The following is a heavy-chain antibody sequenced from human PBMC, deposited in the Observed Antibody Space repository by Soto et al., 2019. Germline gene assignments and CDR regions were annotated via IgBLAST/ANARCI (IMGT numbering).Heavy chain of an antibody. CDR3: AKDVRNDFRSGFYV. CDR1: GFTFSSYA. V-gene: IGHV3-23*01. D-gene: IGHD3-3*01. J-gene: IGHJ6*02. Sequence: EVQLLESGGGLVQPGGSLRLSCAVSGFTFSSYAMSWVRQAPGKGLEWVSTISGSGTSTYYAESVKGRFTVFRDNSKNTLYLQMNSLRAEDTAVYHCAKDVRNDFRSGFYVWGQGTTVTVSS. CDR2: ISGSGTST.